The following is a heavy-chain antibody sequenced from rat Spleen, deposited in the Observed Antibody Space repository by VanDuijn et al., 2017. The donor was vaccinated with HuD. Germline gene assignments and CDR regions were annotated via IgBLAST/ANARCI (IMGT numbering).Heavy chain of an antibody. J-gene: IGHJ4*01. CDR2: INTDGGSP. Sequence: EVQLVETGGGLVQPGRSLKLSCVASGFTFSSYWMYWIRQAPGKGLEWVSSINTDGGSPYYPDSVKGRFTISRDNAENTVYLQMNSLRSEDTATYYCAKDKDGGFVMDAWGQGASVTVSS. D-gene: IGHD1-11*01. CDR3: AKDKDGGFVMDA. V-gene: IGHV5-58*01. CDR1: GFTFSSYW.